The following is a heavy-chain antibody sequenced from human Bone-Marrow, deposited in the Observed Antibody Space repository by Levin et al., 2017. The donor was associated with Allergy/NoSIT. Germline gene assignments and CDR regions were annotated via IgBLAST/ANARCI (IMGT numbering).Heavy chain of an antibody. V-gene: IGHV3-30*18. CDR2: ISYDGNDK. CDR3: AKDSRSYYDILTGYRMPSFDF. CDR1: GFTFTDYG. J-gene: IGHJ4*02. Sequence: GGSLRLSCAVSGFTFTDYGMHWVRQTPGKGLEWVAVISYDGNDKYYADSVKGRFTTSRDNSENTLYLQLNSLRAEDTAVYYCAKDSRSYYDILTGYRMPSFDFWGQGTLVTVSS. D-gene: IGHD3-9*01.